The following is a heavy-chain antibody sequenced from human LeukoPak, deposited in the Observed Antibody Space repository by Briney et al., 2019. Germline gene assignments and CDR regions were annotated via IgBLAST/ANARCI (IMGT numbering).Heavy chain of an antibody. V-gene: IGHV3-7*03. CDR2: IKVDGSEK. CDR1: GFTFSNYW. D-gene: IGHD3-22*01. J-gene: IGHJ4*02. CDR3: ARSADRSGYFREITLYYFDY. Sequence: PGGSLRLSCAASGFTFSNYWMSWVRQAPGKGLEWVANIKVDGSEKYYLDSVRGRFTISRDNAKKSLYLQMNGLRAEDTAVYYCARSADRSGYFREITLYYFDYWGQGTLVTVSS.